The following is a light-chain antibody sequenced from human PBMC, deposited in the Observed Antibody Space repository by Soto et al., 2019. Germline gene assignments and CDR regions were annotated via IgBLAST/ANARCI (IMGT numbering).Light chain of an antibody. Sequence: DIQMTQSPSSLSASVGDRVSVTCRASQSISTFLNWYQQRPGEAPKLPIYAASSLQSGVPSRFSGSGSGADFTLTIGSLQPEDFATYYCQQSYTTPRTFGQGTKVEVK. CDR1: QSISTF. CDR3: QQSYTTPRT. CDR2: AAS. J-gene: IGKJ1*01. V-gene: IGKV1-39*01.